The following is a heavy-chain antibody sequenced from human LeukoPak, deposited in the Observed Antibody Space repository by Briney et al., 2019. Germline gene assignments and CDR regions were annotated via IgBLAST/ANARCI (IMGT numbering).Heavy chain of an antibody. CDR3: AREDYYDSSGYWGNWFDP. Sequence: SETLSLTCAVYGGSFSGYYWSWIRQPPGKGLEWIGEINHSGSANYNPSLKSRVTISVDTSKNQFSLKLSYVTAADTAVYYCAREDYYDSSGYWGNWFDPWGQGTLVTVSS. CDR2: INHSGSA. V-gene: IGHV4-34*01. J-gene: IGHJ5*02. CDR1: GGSFSGYY. D-gene: IGHD3-22*01.